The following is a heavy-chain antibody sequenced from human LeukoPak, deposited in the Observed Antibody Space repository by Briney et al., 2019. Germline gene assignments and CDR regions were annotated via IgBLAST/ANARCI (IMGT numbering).Heavy chain of an antibody. CDR3: ARAAGSGSYYREGIDY. CDR2: IWYDGSNK. D-gene: IGHD3-10*01. CDR1: GFTFSSCG. Sequence: GGSLRLSCAASGFTFSSCGMHWVRQAPGKGLEWVAVIWYDGSNKYYADSVKGRFTISRDNSKNTLYLQMNSLRAEDTAVYYCARAAGSGSYYREGIDYWGQGTLVTVSS. J-gene: IGHJ4*02. V-gene: IGHV3-33*01.